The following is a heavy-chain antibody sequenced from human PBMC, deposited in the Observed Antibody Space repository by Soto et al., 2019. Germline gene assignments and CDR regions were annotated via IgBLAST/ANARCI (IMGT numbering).Heavy chain of an antibody. D-gene: IGHD4-4*01. CDR1: GFSLTTSGVG. CDR3: ARRPPCSNYVDY. Sequence: QITLKESGPTLVKPTQPLTLTCTFSGFSLTTSGVGVGWIRQPPGKAQEWLALIYLNDEKRYSPSLRTRLAIAKDTSKNQVVLTMTNMNPVDTATYFCARRPPCSNYVDYWGQGALVTVSS. J-gene: IGHJ4*02. CDR2: IYLNDEK. V-gene: IGHV2-5*01.